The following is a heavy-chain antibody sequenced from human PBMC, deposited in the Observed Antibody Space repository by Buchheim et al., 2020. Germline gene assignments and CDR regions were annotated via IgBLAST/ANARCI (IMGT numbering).Heavy chain of an antibody. D-gene: IGHD5-12*01. Sequence: QVQLVESGGGVVQPGRSLRLSCAASGFTFCSYAMHWVRQAPGKGLEWVAVISYDGSNKYYADSVKGRFTISRDNSKNTLYTQMNSLRAEDTAVYYCARTNSAGEYSGYDRDAFDIWGQGT. J-gene: IGHJ3*02. CDR1: GFTFCSYA. CDR3: ARTNSAGEYSGYDRDAFDI. V-gene: IGHV3-30-3*01. CDR2: ISYDGSNK.